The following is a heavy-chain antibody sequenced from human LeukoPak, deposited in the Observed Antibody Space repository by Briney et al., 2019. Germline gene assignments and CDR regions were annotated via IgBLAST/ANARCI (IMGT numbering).Heavy chain of an antibody. CDR3: ARAGEALRYFDSKGVDWFDP. CDR1: GVSITTYY. V-gene: IGHV4-4*07. CDR2: IYTSGST. J-gene: IGHJ5*02. D-gene: IGHD3-9*01. Sequence: SETPSLTCTVSGVSITTYYWSWIRQPAGKGLEWIGRIYTSGSTNYNPSLKSRVTMSVDTSKNQFSLKLSSVTAADTAVYYCARAGEALRYFDSKGVDWFDPWGQGTLVTVSS.